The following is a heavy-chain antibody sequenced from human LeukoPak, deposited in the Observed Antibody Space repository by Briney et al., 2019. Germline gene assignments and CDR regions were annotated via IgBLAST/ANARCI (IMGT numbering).Heavy chain of an antibody. V-gene: IGHV3-74*01. CDR1: GFTFNSYL. CDR2: INSDGRGT. CDR3: ARDRLTNDAFDI. J-gene: IGHJ3*02. D-gene: IGHD2-8*01. Sequence: GGSLRLSCAASGFTFNSYLMHLVRQAPGKGLVWVSHINSDGRGTSDADFVKGLFTISRDNSKNTLYLQMNSLRAEDTAMYYCARDRLTNDAFDIWGQGTMVTVSS.